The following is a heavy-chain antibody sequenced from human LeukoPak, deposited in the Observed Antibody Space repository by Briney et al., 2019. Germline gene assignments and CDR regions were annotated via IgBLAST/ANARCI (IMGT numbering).Heavy chain of an antibody. Sequence: PGGSLRLSCVASGFTFSSYAMHWVRQAPGKGLEWVAVISYDGSNKYYADSVKGRFTISRDNSKNTLYLQMNSLRAEDTAVYYCARDLRLDYSNYGPHYYYYGMDVWGQGTTVTVSS. CDR2: ISYDGSNK. D-gene: IGHD4-11*01. CDR3: ARDLRLDYSNYGPHYYYYGMDV. V-gene: IGHV3-30-3*01. CDR1: GFTFSSYA. J-gene: IGHJ6*02.